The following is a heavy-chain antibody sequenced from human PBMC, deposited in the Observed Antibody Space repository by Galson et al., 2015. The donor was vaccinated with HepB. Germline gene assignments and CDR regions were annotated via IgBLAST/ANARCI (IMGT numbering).Heavy chain of an antibody. Sequence: SLRLSCAASGFTFSNAWMSWVRQAPGKGLEWVGRIKSKTDGGTTDYAAPGKGRFTISRDDSKNTLYLQMNSLKTEDTAVYYCTTWIADFSLLYDYVWGSYRSAYWAQGTLLTVSS. D-gene: IGHD3-16*02. CDR2: IKSKTDGGTT. V-gene: IGHV3-15*01. J-gene: IGHJ4*02. CDR3: TTWIADFSLLYDYVWGSYRSAY. CDR1: GFTFSNAW.